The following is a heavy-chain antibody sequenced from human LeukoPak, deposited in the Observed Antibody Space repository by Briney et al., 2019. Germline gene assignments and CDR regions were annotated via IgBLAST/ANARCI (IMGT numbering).Heavy chain of an antibody. V-gene: IGHV4-39*01. Sequence: PSETLSPTCTVSGGSISSSSYYWGWIRQPPGKGLEWIGSIYYSGSTYYNPSLKSRVTISVDTSKNQFSLKLSSVTAADTAVYYCAGGIAAIDALDYWGQGTLVTVSS. J-gene: IGHJ4*02. CDR1: GGSISSSSYY. D-gene: IGHD6-13*01. CDR2: IYYSGST. CDR3: AGGIAAIDALDY.